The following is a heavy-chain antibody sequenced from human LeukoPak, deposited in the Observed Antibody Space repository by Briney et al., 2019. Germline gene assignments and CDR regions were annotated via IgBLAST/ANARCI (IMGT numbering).Heavy chain of an antibody. D-gene: IGHD3-3*01. J-gene: IGHJ4*02. CDR1: GFTFSSYE. CDR3: ARADDHDFWSGYSFDY. Sequence: GGSLRLSCAASGFTFSSYEMNRVRQAPGKGLEWVSYISSSGSTIYYADSVKGRFTISRDNAKNSLYLQMNSLRAEDTAVYYCARADDHDFWSGYSFDYWGQGTLVTVSS. CDR2: ISSSGSTI. V-gene: IGHV3-48*03.